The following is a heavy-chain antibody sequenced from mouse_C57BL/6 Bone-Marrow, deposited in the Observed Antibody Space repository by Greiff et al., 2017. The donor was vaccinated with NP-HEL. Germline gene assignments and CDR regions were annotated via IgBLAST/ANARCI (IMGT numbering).Heavy chain of an antibody. J-gene: IGHJ3*01. CDR3: ATYYYGSSYPFAY. CDR2: ISGGGGNT. V-gene: IGHV5-9*01. D-gene: IGHD1-1*01. Sequence: EVKLMESGGGLVKPGGSLKLSCAASGFTFSSYTMSWVRQTPEKRLEWVATISGGGGNTYYPDSVKGRFTISRDNAKNTLYLQMSSLRSEDTALYYCATYYYGSSYPFAYWGQGTLVTVSA. CDR1: GFTFSSYT.